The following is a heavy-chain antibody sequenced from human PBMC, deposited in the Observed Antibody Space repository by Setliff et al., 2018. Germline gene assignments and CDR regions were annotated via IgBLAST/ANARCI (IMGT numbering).Heavy chain of an antibody. CDR1: GGSISRSSYC. J-gene: IGHJ4*02. CDR2: IYHTGTT. V-gene: IGHV4-39*07. D-gene: IGHD3-16*01. CDR3: ARDYGPNDY. Sequence: SETLSLTCTVSGGSISRSSYCWGWIRQPPGKGLEWIGSIYHTGTTYYNPSLKSRVTISVDTSKNQFSLRLSSVTAADTAVYFCARDYGPNDYWGQGSLVTVSS.